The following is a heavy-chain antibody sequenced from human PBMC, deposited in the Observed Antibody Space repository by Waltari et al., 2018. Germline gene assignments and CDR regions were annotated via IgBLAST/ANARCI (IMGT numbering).Heavy chain of an antibody. CDR3: GRDVYGDYVGGGGGAFDI. Sequence: EVQLVESGGGLVKPGGSLRLSCAASGFTLSTYSMNWVRQAPGKGLEWVSSISSRSYIYYVDSVKGRFTISRDNAKNSLYLQMNSPRAEDTAVYYCGRDVYGDYVGGGGGAFDIWGQGTMVTVSS. CDR2: ISSRSYI. CDR1: GFTLSTYS. V-gene: IGHV3-21*01. J-gene: IGHJ3*02. D-gene: IGHD4-17*01.